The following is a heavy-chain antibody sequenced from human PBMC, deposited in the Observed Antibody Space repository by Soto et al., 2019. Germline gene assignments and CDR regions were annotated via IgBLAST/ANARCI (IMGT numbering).Heavy chain of an antibody. CDR1: GFTFSSYA. Sequence: GGSLRLSCAASGFTFSSYAMHWVRQAPGKGLEYVSAISSNGGSTYYANSVKGRFTISRDNSKNTLYLQMGSLRAEDMAVYYCAREKCSGGSCYPGMDVWGKGTTVTVSS. D-gene: IGHD2-15*01. J-gene: IGHJ6*03. CDR2: ISSNGGST. CDR3: AREKCSGGSCYPGMDV. V-gene: IGHV3-64*01.